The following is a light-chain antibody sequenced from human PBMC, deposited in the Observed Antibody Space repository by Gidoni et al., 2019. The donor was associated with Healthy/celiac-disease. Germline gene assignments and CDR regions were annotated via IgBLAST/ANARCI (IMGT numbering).Light chain of an antibody. J-gene: IGKJ5*01. V-gene: IGKV1-33*01. CDR1: QDISTS. CDR2: DAS. CDR3: QQYDNLIRGIT. Sequence: QDISTSLNWYQQKPGKAPKLLIYDASNLETGIPSRFSGSGSGTEFTFTISSLQPEDIATYYCQQYDNLIRGITFGQGTRLEIK.